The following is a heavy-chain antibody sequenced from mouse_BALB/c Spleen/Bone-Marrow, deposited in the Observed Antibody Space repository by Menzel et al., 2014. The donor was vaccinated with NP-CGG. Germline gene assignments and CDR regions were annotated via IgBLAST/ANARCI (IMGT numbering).Heavy chain of an antibody. D-gene: IGHD3-1*01. CDR3: ARRSTARATWYFDY. J-gene: IGHJ2*02. CDR1: GYTFPTYW. V-gene: IGHV1-61*01. Sequence: VQLQHSGADLGSPGASVKLSCKVSGYTFPTYWINWVKQSPDQGLGWIGGINPYVSETHYNQKFEDKAILTVDKSSSTAYMQLSSLTSEDSAVYYCARRSTARATWYFDYWGQGTSLTVSS. CDR2: INPYVSET.